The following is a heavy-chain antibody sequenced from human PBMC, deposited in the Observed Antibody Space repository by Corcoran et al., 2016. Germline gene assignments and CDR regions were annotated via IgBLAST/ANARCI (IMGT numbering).Heavy chain of an antibody. J-gene: IGHJ5*02. Sequence: QVQLQQWGAGLLKPSETLSLTCAVYGGSFSGYYWSRIRKPPGKGLEWIGEINHSGSTNYTPSLKSRVTISVDTSKNQFSLQRSSVTVADTTVYYCARGMGLRKNNWFDPWGQGTLVTVSS. CDR1: GGSFSGYY. CDR3: ARGMGLRKNNWFDP. CDR2: INHSGST. D-gene: IGHD4-17*01. V-gene: IGHV4-34*01.